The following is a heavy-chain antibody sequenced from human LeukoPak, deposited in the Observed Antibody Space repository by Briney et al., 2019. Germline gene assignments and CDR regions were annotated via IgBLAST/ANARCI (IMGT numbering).Heavy chain of an antibody. CDR3: ARAVYSSGWSFDY. D-gene: IGHD6-19*01. CDR2: IYYSGST. V-gene: IGHV4-39*07. CDR1: GGSISSSSYY. Sequence: SETLSLTCTVSGGSISSSSYYWGWIRQPPGKGLEWIGSIYYSGSTYYNPSLKSRVTISVDTSKNQFSLKLSSVTAADTAVYYCARAVYSSGWSFDYWGQGTLVTVSS. J-gene: IGHJ4*02.